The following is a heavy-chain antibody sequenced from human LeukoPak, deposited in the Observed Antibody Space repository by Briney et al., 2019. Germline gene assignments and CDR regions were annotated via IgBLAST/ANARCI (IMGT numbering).Heavy chain of an antibody. J-gene: IGHJ4*02. CDR3: ARALGDSSGWVFSY. CDR2: IWYDGSNK. Sequence: GSLRLSCAASGFTFSSYGMHWVRQAPGKGLEWVAVIWYDGSNKYYADSVKGRFTISRDNSKNTLYLQMNSLRAEDTAVYYCARALGDSSGWVFSYWGQGTLVTVSS. V-gene: IGHV3-33*01. CDR1: GFTFSSYG. D-gene: IGHD6-19*01.